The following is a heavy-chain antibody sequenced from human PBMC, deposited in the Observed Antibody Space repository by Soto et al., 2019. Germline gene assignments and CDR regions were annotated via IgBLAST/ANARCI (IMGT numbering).Heavy chain of an antibody. V-gene: IGHV3-30-3*01. J-gene: IGHJ2*01. CDR3: ARPLWRDEYNWVYFDL. CDR2: ISYDGSNK. D-gene: IGHD3-16*01. CDR1: GFTFSSYA. Sequence: QVQLVESGGGVVQPGRSLRLSCAASGFTFSSYAMHWVRQAPGKGLEWVAVISYDGSNKYYADSVKGRFTISRDNSKNTLYLQMNRLRAEDTAVYYCARPLWRDEYNWVYFDLWGRGTLVTVSS.